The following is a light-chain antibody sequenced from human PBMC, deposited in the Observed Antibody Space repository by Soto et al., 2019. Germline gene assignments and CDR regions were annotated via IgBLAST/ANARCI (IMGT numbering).Light chain of an antibody. Sequence: QSALTQPASVSGSPGQSITISCTGTSSDVGGYNYVSWYQQHPDKAPKLMISEVSNRPSGVSNRFSGSKSGNTASLTISGLQAEDEADYYCTSYTTSSTHWVFGGGTKLTVL. CDR3: TSYTTSSTHWV. CDR2: EVS. J-gene: IGLJ3*02. CDR1: SSDVGGYNY. V-gene: IGLV2-14*01.